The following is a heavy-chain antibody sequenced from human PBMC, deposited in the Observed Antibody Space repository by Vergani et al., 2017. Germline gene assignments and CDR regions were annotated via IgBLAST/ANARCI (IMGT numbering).Heavy chain of an antibody. CDR3: ARGPAVAGTAYFDY. Sequence: QVQLVESGGGLVKPGGSLRLSCAASGFTFSDYYMSWIRQAPGKGLEWVSYISSSSSYTNYADSVKGRFTISRDNAKNSLYLQMNSLRAEATAVYYCARGPAVAGTAYFDYWGQGTLVTVSP. CDR1: GFTFSDYY. CDR2: ISSSSSYT. D-gene: IGHD6-19*01. J-gene: IGHJ4*02. V-gene: IGHV3-11*05.